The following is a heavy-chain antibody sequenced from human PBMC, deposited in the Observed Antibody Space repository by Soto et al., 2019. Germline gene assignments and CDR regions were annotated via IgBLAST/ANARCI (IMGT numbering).Heavy chain of an antibody. J-gene: IGHJ4*02. CDR3: ARGSTDSYPGSRIFDF. CDR1: GFTFSSYG. CDR2: ISYDGSNK. V-gene: IGHV3-30*03. D-gene: IGHD3-10*01. Sequence: QVQLVESGGGVVQPGRSLRLSCAASGFTFSSYGMHWVRQAPGKGLEWVAVISYDGSNKYYADSVKGRFTISRDNSKNTLYLQMSSLTAEDSAIYYCARGSTDSYPGSRIFDFWGRGTLVTVSS.